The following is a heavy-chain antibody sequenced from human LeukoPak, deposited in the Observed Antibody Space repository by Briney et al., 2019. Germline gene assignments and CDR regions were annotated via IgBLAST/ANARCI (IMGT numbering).Heavy chain of an antibody. CDR1: GGSISSYY. Sequence: SETLSLTCTVSGGSISSYYWSWIRQPAGKGLEWIGRIYTSGSTNYNPSLKSRVIMSVDTSKNQFSLKLSSVTAADTAVYYCARQLNGGSQWVLYNWFDPWGQGTLVTVSS. CDR3: ARQLNGGSQWVLYNWFDP. CDR2: IYTSGST. J-gene: IGHJ5*02. V-gene: IGHV4-4*07. D-gene: IGHD1-26*01.